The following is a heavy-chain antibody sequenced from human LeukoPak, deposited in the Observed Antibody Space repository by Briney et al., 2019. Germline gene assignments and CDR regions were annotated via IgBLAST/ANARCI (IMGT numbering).Heavy chain of an antibody. CDR2: IYYSGNT. J-gene: IGHJ3*01. CDR1: GGSISSYS. CDR3: ARTKPLDPFDF. V-gene: IGHV4-59*01. Sequence: SETLSLTCTVSGGSISSYSWSWIRQPPGKGLEWIGYIYYSGNTYYNPSLKSRVTISVDTSKNQFSLKVNSVTAADTAVYYCARTKPLDPFDFWGHGTLVTVSS.